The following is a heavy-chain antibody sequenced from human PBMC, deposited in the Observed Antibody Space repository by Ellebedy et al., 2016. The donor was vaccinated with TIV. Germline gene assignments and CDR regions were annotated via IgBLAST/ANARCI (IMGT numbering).Heavy chain of an antibody. CDR3: ANRYYFDDSGFHLFDY. J-gene: IGHJ4*02. Sequence: SGPTLVXPTQTLTLTCTFSGFSLSTSGVGVGWIRHPPGKALEWLALIYWDDDKRYSPSLKSRLSINKDTSKNQVVLSMTNVDPLDTATYYCANRYYFDDSGFHLFDYWGQGALVIVSS. CDR2: IYWDDDK. D-gene: IGHD3-9*01. CDR1: GFSLSTSGVG. V-gene: IGHV2-5*02.